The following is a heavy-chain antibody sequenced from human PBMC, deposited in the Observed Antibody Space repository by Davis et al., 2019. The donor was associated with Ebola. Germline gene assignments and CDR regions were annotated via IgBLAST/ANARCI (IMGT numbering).Heavy chain of an antibody. CDR2: IYYSGST. CDR1: GFTFSSYA. J-gene: IGHJ4*02. CDR3: ARHGEWLRTYFDY. Sequence: MPGGSLRLSCAASGFTFSSYAMSWIRQPPGKGLEWIGYIYYSGSTYYNPSLKSRVTISVDTSKIHSSLKLSSVTAADTAVYYCARHGEWLRTYFDYWGQGTLVTVSS. D-gene: IGHD5-12*01. V-gene: IGHV4-59*08.